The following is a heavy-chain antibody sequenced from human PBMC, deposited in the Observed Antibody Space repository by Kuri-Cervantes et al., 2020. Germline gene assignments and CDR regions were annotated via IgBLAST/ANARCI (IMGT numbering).Heavy chain of an antibody. Sequence: SVKVSCKASGGTFSSYAISWVRQAPGQGLEWMGGIIPIFGTANYAQKFQGRVTITADKSTSTAYMELSSLRSEDTAVYYCARELWFGPQRAFDPWGQGTLVTVSS. CDR2: IIPIFGTA. CDR3: ARELWFGPQRAFDP. V-gene: IGHV1-69*06. J-gene: IGHJ5*02. D-gene: IGHD3-10*01. CDR1: GGTFSSYA.